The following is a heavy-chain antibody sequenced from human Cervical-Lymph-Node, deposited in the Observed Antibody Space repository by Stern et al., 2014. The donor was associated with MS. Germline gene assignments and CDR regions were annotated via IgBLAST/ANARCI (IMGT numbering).Heavy chain of an antibody. CDR2: VYYSGST. CDR1: GDSLSSNH. J-gene: IGHJ4*02. CDR3: ARRVRGMDY. Sequence: VQLVESGPGLVKPSETLSLTCTVSGDSLSSNHWSWIRQFPGKGLEWIGYVYYSGSTNYNPSLKSRVNITVDMSTTQFSLKLSPVTAADTAVYYCARRVRGMDYWGQGTLVTVSS. V-gene: IGHV4-59*08. D-gene: IGHD3-10*01.